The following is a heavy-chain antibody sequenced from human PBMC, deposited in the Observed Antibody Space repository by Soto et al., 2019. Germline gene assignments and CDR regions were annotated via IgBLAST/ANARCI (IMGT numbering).Heavy chain of an antibody. CDR2: IYYSGST. V-gene: IGHV4-31*03. Sequence: QVQLQESGPGLVKPSQTLSLTCTVSGGSISSGGYYWSWIRQHPGKGLEWIGYIYYSGSTYYNPSLKSRVTISVDASKNQFSLKLSSVTAADTAVYYCARDVARGGNFDYWGQGTLVTVSS. J-gene: IGHJ4*02. CDR1: GGSISSGGYY. D-gene: IGHD3-16*01. CDR3: ARDVARGGNFDY.